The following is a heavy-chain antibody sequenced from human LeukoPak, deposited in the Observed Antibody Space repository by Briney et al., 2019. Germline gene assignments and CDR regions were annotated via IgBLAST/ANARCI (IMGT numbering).Heavy chain of an antibody. CDR3: ANGAAAGTPTIGDY. J-gene: IGHJ4*02. CDR2: TSGSGENS. D-gene: IGHD6-13*01. V-gene: IGHV3-23*01. Sequence: GGSLRLSCAATGFTFSSYGMSWVRQAPGKGLEWVSVTSGSGENSYYADSVKGRFTISRDNFKNTLYLQMNSLRAEDTAVYYCANGAAAGTPTIGDYWGQGTLVTVPS. CDR1: GFTFSSYG.